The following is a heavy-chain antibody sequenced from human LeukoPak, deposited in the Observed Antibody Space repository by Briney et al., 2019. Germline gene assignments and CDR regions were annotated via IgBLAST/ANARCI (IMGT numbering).Heavy chain of an antibody. V-gene: IGHV1-8*01. D-gene: IGHD2-15*01. Sequence: ASVKVSCKASGYTFTSYDINWVRQATGQGLEWMGWMNPNSGNTGYAQKFQGRVTMTWNTSISTAYMELSSLRSEDTAVYYCARGLGIVVVVAAFDPWGQGTLVTVSS. CDR1: GYTFTSYD. CDR2: MNPNSGNT. J-gene: IGHJ5*02. CDR3: ARGLGIVVVVAAFDP.